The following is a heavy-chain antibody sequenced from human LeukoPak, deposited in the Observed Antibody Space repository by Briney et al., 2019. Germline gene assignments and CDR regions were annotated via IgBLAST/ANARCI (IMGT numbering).Heavy chain of an antibody. V-gene: IGHV1-2*02. CDR2: INPKSGGI. CDR3: ARDSFADIVVVTENY. D-gene: IGHD2-21*02. J-gene: IGHJ4*02. CDR1: GYTFTGYY. Sequence: ASVKVSCKASGYTFTGYYIHWVRQAPGQGLEWMGWINPKSGGISYAQKFQGRVTMARDTSISTAYMELSRLRSDDTAVYYCARDSFADIVVVTENYWGQGTLVTVSS.